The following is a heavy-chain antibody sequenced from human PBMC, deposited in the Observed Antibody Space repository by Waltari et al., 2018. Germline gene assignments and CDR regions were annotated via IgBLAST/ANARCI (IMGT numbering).Heavy chain of an antibody. D-gene: IGHD3-22*01. CDR2: IYYSGST. CDR1: GGSISSYY. CDR3: ARDKSYYYDSSGYYSSYGMDV. V-gene: IGHV4-59*01. Sequence: QVQLQESGPGLVKPSETLSLTCTVSGGSISSYYWSWIRQPPGKGLEWIGYIYYSGSTNYNPSLKSRVTISVDTSKNQFSLKLSSVTAADTAVYYCARDKSYYYDSSGYYSSYGMDVWGQGTTVTVSS. J-gene: IGHJ6*02.